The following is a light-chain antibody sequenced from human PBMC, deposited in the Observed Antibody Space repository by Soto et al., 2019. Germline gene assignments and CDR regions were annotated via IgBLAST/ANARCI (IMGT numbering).Light chain of an antibody. Sequence: QSALTQPPSASGSPGQSVTISCTGTTRDVGGYNYVSWYQLHPDKVPKLIIYEVNKRPSGVPDRFSGSKSGSTASLTVSGLQAEDEADYFCSSYAGSKNFILFGGGTQLTVL. V-gene: IGLV2-8*01. CDR3: SSYAGSKNFIL. J-gene: IGLJ2*01. CDR2: EVN. CDR1: TRDVGGYNY.